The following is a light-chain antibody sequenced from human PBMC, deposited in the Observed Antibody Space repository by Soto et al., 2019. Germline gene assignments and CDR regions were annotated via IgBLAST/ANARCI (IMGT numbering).Light chain of an antibody. V-gene: IGLV2-14*01. CDR3: SSYTSSSTWV. CDR2: DVT. CDR1: SSDVGGYKY. J-gene: IGLJ3*02. Sequence: QSVLTQPASVSGSPGQSVTISCTGTSSDVGGYKYVSWFQRHPGKAPKLMIYDVTNRPSGVSNRFSGSKSGNTATLTISGLQAEDEADYYCSSYTSSSTWVFGGGTQLTVL.